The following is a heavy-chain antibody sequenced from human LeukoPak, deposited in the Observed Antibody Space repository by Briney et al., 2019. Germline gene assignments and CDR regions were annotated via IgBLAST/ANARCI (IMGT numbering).Heavy chain of an antibody. Sequence: SETLSLTCTVSGFSVTTDSYCWGWIRQPPGKGLEWIGYDYCGGNTNYDPSLKRRVTISADTSKNQFSLTLTSVTAADTAVYFCARDHFGSLDSWGQGILVTVSS. J-gene: IGHJ4*02. CDR3: ARDHFGSLDS. D-gene: IGHD3-10*01. V-gene: IGHV4-61*01. CDR2: DYCGGNT. CDR1: GFSVTTDSYC.